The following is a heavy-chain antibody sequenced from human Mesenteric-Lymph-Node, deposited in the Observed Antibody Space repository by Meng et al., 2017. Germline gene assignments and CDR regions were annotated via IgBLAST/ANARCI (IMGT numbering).Heavy chain of an antibody. J-gene: IGHJ6*02. CDR1: GFTFSSYA. CDR2: ISYDGSNK. CDR3: AKDRGGGWSEYYYYGMDV. Sequence: GESLKISCAASGFTFSSYAMHWVRQAPGKGLEWVAVISYDGSNKYYADSVKGRFTISRDNSKNSLYLQMNSLRAEDTALYYCAKDRGGGWSEYYYYGMDVWGQGTTVTVSS. V-gene: IGHV3-30*01. D-gene: IGHD6-19*01.